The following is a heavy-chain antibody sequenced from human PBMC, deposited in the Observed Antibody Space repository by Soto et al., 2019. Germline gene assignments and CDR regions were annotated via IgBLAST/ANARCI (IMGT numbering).Heavy chain of an antibody. CDR3: ARTGPYGDYFDY. Sequence: EVQLVESGGGLVQPGGSLRLSCAASGFTFSSYWMSWVRQAPGKGLEWVANIKQDGSEKYYVDSVKGRFTISRDNAKNSLYMQMNSLRTEDTAVYYCARTGPYGDYFDYWGQGNLVTVSS. D-gene: IGHD4-17*01. CDR1: GFTFSSYW. CDR2: IKQDGSEK. V-gene: IGHV3-7*01. J-gene: IGHJ4*02.